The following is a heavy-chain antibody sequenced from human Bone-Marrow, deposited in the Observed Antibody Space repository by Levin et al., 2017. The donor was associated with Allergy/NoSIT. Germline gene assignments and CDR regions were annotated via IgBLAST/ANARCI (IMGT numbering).Heavy chain of an antibody. V-gene: IGHV3-23*01. CDR2: ISGSGGST. J-gene: IGHJ3*02. CDR3: AKSYTAMVTGPNDAFDI. D-gene: IGHD5-18*01. CDR1: GFTFSSYA. Sequence: GGSLRLSCAASGFTFSSYAMSWVRQAPGKGLEWVSAISGSGGSTYYADSVKGRFTISRDNSKNTLYLQMNSLRAEDTAVYYCAKSYTAMVTGPNDAFDIWGQGTMVTVSS.